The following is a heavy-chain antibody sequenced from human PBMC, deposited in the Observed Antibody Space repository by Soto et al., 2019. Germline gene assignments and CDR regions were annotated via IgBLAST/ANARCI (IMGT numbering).Heavy chain of an antibody. CDR3: ARAGDCSSTSCSGYDAFDI. D-gene: IGHD2-2*01. V-gene: IGHV1-2*04. Sequence: ASVKVSCKASGYTFTGYYMHWVRQAPGQGLEWMGWINPNSGGTNYAQKFQGWVTMTRDTSISTAYMELSRLRSDDTAVYYCARAGDCSSTSCSGYDAFDIWGQGTMVTVSS. J-gene: IGHJ3*02. CDR1: GYTFTGYY. CDR2: INPNSGGT.